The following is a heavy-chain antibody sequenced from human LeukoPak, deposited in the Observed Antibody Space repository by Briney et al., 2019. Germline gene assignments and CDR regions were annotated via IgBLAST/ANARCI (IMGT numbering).Heavy chain of an antibody. V-gene: IGHV3-21*01. CDR3: ARDNTATGYFQH. CDR2: ISASSGYI. D-gene: IGHD5-18*01. J-gene: IGHJ1*01. Sequence: GGSLRLSCVASGFTFGSYSMNWVRQAPGKGLEWVSYISASSGYISYPDSVKGRFTISRDNAKNSLYLQMNSLRAEDTAVYYCARDNTATGYFQHWGQGTLVTVSS. CDR1: GFTFGSYS.